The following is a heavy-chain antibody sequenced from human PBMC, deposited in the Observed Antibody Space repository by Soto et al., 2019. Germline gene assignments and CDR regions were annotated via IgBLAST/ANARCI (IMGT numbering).Heavy chain of an antibody. CDR3: ARRRGSNGWFDL. D-gene: IGHD2-8*01. J-gene: IGHJ5*02. Sequence: GASVKVSCKASGYTFTSYYMHWVRQAPGQGLEWMGWMNPDSGNTGYAQNFQGRVTMTGNTSISSVYMELSSLTSEDTAVYYCARRRGSNGWFDLWGQGTLVTVSS. CDR2: MNPDSGNT. CDR1: GYTFTSYY. V-gene: IGHV1-8*02.